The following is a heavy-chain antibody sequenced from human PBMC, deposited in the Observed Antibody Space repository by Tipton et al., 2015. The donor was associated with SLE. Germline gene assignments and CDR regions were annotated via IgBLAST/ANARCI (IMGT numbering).Heavy chain of an antibody. Sequence: TLSLTCIVSGGSVSSSTWWSWVRQPAGKGLEWIGRIYTSGNTNYNPSLKSRVTISVDTSKNQFSLRLSSVTAADTAVYYCARDCGIVGAPPFAFNIWGHGTMVTVSS. J-gene: IGHJ3*02. V-gene: IGHV4-61*02. D-gene: IGHD1-26*01. CDR3: ARDCGIVGAPPFAFNI. CDR2: IYTSGNT. CDR1: GGSVSSSTW.